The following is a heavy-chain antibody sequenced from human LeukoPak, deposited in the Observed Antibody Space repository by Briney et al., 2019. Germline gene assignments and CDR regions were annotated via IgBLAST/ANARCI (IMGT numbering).Heavy chain of an antibody. D-gene: IGHD3-9*01. V-gene: IGHV3-33*01. CDR1: GFTFSSYG. Sequence: GGSLRLSCAASGFTFSSYGMHWVRQAPGKGLEWVAVIRYDGSNTYYVDSVKGRFTISRDNSKNTLYLQLNSLRAEDTAVFYCARDDTTGYYYMDVWGKGTTVNVSS. CDR2: IRYDGSNT. J-gene: IGHJ6*03. CDR3: ARDDTTGYYYMDV.